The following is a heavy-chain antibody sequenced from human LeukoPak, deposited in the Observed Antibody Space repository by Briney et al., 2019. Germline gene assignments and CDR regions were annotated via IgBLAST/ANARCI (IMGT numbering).Heavy chain of an antibody. CDR2: INTNTGNP. V-gene: IGHV7-4-1*02. CDR3: ARDTSPLLTYYYDSSGYSGISY. D-gene: IGHD3-22*01. Sequence: ASVKVSCKASGYTFTSYAMNWVRQAPGQGLEWMGWINTNTGNPTYAQGFTGRFVFSLDTSVSTAYLQISGLKAEDTAVYYCARDTSPLLTYYYDSSGYSGISYWGQGTLVTVSS. CDR1: GYTFTSYA. J-gene: IGHJ4*02.